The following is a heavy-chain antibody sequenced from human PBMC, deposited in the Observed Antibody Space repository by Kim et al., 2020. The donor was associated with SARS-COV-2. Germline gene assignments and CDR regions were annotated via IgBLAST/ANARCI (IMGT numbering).Heavy chain of an antibody. CDR3: AKDGDPVLSLVFDY. CDR2: ISYDGSNK. D-gene: IGHD3-10*01. J-gene: IGHJ4*02. V-gene: IGHV3-30*18. Sequence: GGSLRLSCAASGLTFSSYGMHWVRQAPGKGLEWVAVISYDGSNKYYADSVKGRFTISRDNSKNTLYLQMNSLRAEDTAVYYCAKDGDPVLSLVFDYWGQGTLVTVSS. CDR1: GLTFSSYG.